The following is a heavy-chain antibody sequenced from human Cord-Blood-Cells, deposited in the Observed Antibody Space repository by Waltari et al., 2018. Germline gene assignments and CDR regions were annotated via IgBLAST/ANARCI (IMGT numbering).Heavy chain of an antibody. J-gene: IGHJ4*02. D-gene: IGHD3-3*01. CDR3: AGNYDFWSGYYY. Sequence: QVQLQQWGAGLLKLSETLSLTCAVYGGSFSGYYWSWIRQPPGKGLEWIGETNHSGSTNYNPSLKSRVPISVDTSKSQFSLKLSSVTAAATAVYYCAGNYDFWSGYYYWGQGTLVTVSS. CDR1: GGSFSGYY. CDR2: TNHSGST. V-gene: IGHV4-34*01.